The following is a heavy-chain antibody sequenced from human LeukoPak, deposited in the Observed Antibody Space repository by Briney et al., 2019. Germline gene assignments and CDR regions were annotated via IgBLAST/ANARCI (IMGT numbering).Heavy chain of an antibody. D-gene: IGHD6-25*01. J-gene: IGHJ4*02. Sequence: GGSLRLSCAASGFTFSSYGMHWVRQAPGKGLEWVSAISGSGGSTYYADSVKGRFTISRDNSKSTLYLQMNSLRAEDTAVYYCAKSSTVSGSGGSDYWGQGTLVTVSS. V-gene: IGHV3-23*01. CDR3: AKSSTVSGSGGSDY. CDR2: ISGSGGST. CDR1: GFTFSSYG.